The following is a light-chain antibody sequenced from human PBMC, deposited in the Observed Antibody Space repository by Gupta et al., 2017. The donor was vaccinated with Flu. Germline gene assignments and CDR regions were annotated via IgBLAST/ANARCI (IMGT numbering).Light chain of an antibody. CDR2: KDS. Sequence: SYALTQPPSVSVSPGQTARITCSGDALPKHYAYWYQQKPGQAPVLVIYKDSERPSGIPERFSGSSSGTTGTVTISGVQAEEEADYYCQSADSRGTYPVVFGGGTKLTVL. CDR3: QSADSRGTYPVV. CDR1: ALPKHY. J-gene: IGLJ2*01. V-gene: IGLV3-25*02.